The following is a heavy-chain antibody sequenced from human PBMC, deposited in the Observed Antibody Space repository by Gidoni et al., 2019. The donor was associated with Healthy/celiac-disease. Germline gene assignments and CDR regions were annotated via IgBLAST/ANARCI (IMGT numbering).Heavy chain of an antibody. D-gene: IGHD1-26*01. CDR1: GYSISSGYY. V-gene: IGHV4-38-2*02. Sequence: QVQLQESGPGLVKPSETLSLTCTVSGYSISSGYYWGWIRQPPGKGLEWIGSIYHSGSTYYNPSLKSRVTISVDTSKNQFSLKLSSVTAADTAVYYCARVREGGSYLIYWYFDLWGRGTLVTVSS. CDR2: IYHSGST. CDR3: ARVREGGSYLIYWYFDL. J-gene: IGHJ2*01.